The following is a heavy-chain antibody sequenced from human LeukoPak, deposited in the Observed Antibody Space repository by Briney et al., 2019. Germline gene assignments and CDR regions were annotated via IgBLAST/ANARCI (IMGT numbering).Heavy chain of an antibody. CDR2: ISSSSSYT. J-gene: IGHJ4*02. CDR1: GFTFSSYS. CDR3: ARYNGVWRYFDY. Sequence: GGSLRLSCAASGFTFSSYSMNWVRQAPGKGLEWVSSISSSSSYTYYADSVKGRFTISRDNAKNSLYLQMNSLRAEDTAVYYCARYNGVWRYFDYWGQGTLVTVSS. V-gene: IGHV3-21*01. D-gene: IGHD2-8*01.